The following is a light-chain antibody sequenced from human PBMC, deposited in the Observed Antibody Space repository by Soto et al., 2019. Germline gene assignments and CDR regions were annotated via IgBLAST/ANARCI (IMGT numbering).Light chain of an antibody. J-gene: IGKJ2*01. Sequence: EIVMTQSPATLSVSPGERATLSCRASQSISTELAWYQQKPGQPPRLLIYSASTRATGVPARFTGSGSRSEFTLTISGLQSEDFAVYYCRQGHNWPLTFGEGTRLEI. CDR1: QSISTE. CDR3: RQGHNWPLT. V-gene: IGKV3-15*01. CDR2: SAS.